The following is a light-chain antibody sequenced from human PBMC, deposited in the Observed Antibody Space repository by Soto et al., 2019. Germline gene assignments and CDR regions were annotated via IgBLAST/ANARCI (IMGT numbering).Light chain of an antibody. V-gene: IGKV3D-7*01. Sequence: EVVLTQSPATLSLSPGERATLSCRASQSVLSSFLSWYQQKPGQTPRLLIYGASTRATGIPARFSASGSGTDFTLTISSLQPEDFAVYYCQQDYNVPFTFGGGTKVEIK. CDR3: QQDYNVPFT. J-gene: IGKJ4*01. CDR1: QSVLSSF. CDR2: GAS.